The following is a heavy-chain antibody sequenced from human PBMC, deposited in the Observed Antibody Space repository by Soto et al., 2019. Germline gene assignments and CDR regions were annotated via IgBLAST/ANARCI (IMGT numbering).Heavy chain of an antibody. Sequence: GGSLRLSCAASGFTFSGYGMHWVRQAPGKGLEWEAVISYDGSNKYYADTVKGRFTIYRYNSKNTLCLERNSLRAEDTGVYYCGKELHSSGCYPYYYFGMDVWGQGTTVTVSS. CDR2: ISYDGSNK. CDR1: GFTFSGYG. V-gene: IGHV3-30*18. J-gene: IGHJ6*02. CDR3: GKELHSSGCYPYYYFGMDV. D-gene: IGHD6-19*01.